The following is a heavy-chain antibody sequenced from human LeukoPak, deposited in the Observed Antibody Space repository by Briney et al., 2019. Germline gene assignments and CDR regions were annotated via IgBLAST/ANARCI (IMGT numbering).Heavy chain of an antibody. D-gene: IGHD6-19*01. V-gene: IGHV4-39*07. CDR3: ARGTLYSGWSYYFDS. CDR2: IYYSGTT. CDR1: GGSISSSTYY. J-gene: IGHJ4*02. Sequence: SETLSLACTVSGGSISSSTYYWGWVRQPPGKGLEWIGSIYYSGTTKYNPSLKSRVTISVDNSNNKFSLRLSSVTAADTALYYCARGTLYSGWSYYFDSWGQGTLVTVSS.